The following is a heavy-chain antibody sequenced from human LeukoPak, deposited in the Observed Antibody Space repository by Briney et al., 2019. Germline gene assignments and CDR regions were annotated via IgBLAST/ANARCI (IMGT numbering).Heavy chain of an antibody. D-gene: IGHD3-10*01. CDR3: ARVSHGSGSYYLAY. CDR1: GDSISTYY. J-gene: IGHJ4*02. Sequence: PSETLSLTCTVSGDSISTYYWSWIRQPPGKGLEWIGYIYNSGSTNYIPSLKRRVTISVDTSKNQVSLKLSSVTAADTAVYYCARVSHGSGSYYLAYWGQGTLVTASS. CDR2: IYNSGST. V-gene: IGHV4-59*01.